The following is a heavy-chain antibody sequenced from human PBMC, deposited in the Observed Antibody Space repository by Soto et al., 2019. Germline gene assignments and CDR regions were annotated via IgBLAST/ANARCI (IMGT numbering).Heavy chain of an antibody. V-gene: IGHV1-24*01. CDR1: GYTLTELS. Sequence: QVQLVQSGAEVKKPGASVKVSCKVSGYTLTELSMHWVRQAPGKGLEWMGGFDPEDGETIYAQKFQGRVTMTEDTSTDTAYMELSSLRSEDTAVYYCATGGGSFPRDRYYYYGMDVWGQGTTVTVSS. CDR2: FDPEDGET. J-gene: IGHJ6*02. D-gene: IGHD2-15*01. CDR3: ATGGGSFPRDRYYYYGMDV.